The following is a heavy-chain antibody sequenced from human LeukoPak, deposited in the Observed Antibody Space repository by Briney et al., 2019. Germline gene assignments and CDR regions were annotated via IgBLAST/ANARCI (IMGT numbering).Heavy chain of an antibody. J-gene: IGHJ4*02. D-gene: IGHD2/OR15-2a*01. CDR2: ISGSSGII. Sequence: TGGSLRLSCAASGFTFNTYTMNWVRQAPGKGLEWVSYISGSSGIIDYADSVRGRFTSSKDNAKNTVYLQMNNLRAEDTAVYYCVSFYETYWGRGTLVTVSS. V-gene: IGHV3-48*04. CDR1: GFTFNTYT. CDR3: VSFYETY.